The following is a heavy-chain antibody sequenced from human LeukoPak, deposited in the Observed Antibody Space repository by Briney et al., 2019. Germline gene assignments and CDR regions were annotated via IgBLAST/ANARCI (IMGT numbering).Heavy chain of an antibody. V-gene: IGHV4-30-4*01. D-gene: IGHD2-2*01. CDR1: GGSISSGDYY. J-gene: IGHJ5*02. Sequence: SETLSLTCTVSGGSISSGDYYWSWIRQPPGTGLEWIGYIYYSGSTYYNPSLKSRVTISVDTSKNQFSLKLSSVTAADTAVYYCARGRGGIVVVPAARRFDPWGQGTLVTVSS. CDR2: IYYSGST. CDR3: ARGRGGIVVVPAARRFDP.